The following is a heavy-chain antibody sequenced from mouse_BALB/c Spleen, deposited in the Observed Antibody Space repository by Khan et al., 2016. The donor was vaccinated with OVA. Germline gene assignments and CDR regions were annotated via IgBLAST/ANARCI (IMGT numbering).Heavy chain of an antibody. J-gene: IGHJ4*01. CDR2: INTYTGKP. D-gene: IGHD2-1*01. V-gene: IGHV9-3-1*01. CDR1: GYAFTNYG. CDR3: ARSGNSYALDY. Sequence: QIQLVQSGPELKKPGETVRIPCKASGYAFTNYGVNWVKQAPGKGLKCMGWINTYTGKPTYPDDFKGRFAFSLETSASTAYLQINNLKNEDTAKYFCARSGNSYALDYWGQGTSVTVSS.